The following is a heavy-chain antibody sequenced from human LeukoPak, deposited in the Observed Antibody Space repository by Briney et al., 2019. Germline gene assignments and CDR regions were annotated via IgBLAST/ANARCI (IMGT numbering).Heavy chain of an antibody. V-gene: IGHV4-59*01. Sequence: SETLSLTCTVSGGSISSYYWSWIRQPPGKGLEWIGYIYYSGSTNYSPSLKSRVTISVDTSKNQFSLKLSSVTAADTAVYYCARRVRYDFWSGYGHNWFDPWGQGTLVTVSS. CDR1: GGSISSYY. CDR3: ARRVRYDFWSGYGHNWFDP. J-gene: IGHJ5*02. D-gene: IGHD3-3*01. CDR2: IYYSGST.